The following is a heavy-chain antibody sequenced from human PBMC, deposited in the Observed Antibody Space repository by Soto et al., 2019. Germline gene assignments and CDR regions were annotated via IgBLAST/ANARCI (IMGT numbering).Heavy chain of an antibody. V-gene: IGHV4-59*12. J-gene: IGHJ4*02. D-gene: IGHD3-10*01. CDR2: IYYSGST. CDR3: ARLVYDTRLNYMYFDF. Sequence: PSETLSLTCTVSGGSISSYYWSWIRQPPGKVLEWIGYIYYSGSTNYIPSLKSRVAISVDTSKNQFSLKLTSVTAADTVIYFCARLVYDTRLNYMYFDFWGQGTLVTVS. CDR1: GGSISSYY.